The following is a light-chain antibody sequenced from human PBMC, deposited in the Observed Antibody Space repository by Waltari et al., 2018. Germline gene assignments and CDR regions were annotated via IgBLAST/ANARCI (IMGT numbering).Light chain of an antibody. CDR3: QQSYSTLWT. J-gene: IGKJ1*01. CDR2: AAS. CDR1: QSISSY. Sequence: DIKMTQSPSSLSASVGARVTITCRASQSISSYLNWYQQKPGKAPKLLIYAASSLKSGVPSRFSGSGSGTDFTLTISSLQPEDFATYYCQQSYSTLWTFGQGTKVEIK. V-gene: IGKV1-39*01.